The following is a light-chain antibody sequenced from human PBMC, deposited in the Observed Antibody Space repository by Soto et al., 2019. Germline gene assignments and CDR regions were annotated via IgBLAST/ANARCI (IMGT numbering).Light chain of an antibody. Sequence: QSALTQPRSVSGSPGQSVTISCTGTSSDVGGYNYVSWYQQHPGKAPKLMIYDVNKWPSGVPDRFSGSKSGNTASLTISGLQADDEADYYCATWDDSLNGVVFGGGTKLTVL. CDR1: SSDVGGYNY. J-gene: IGLJ2*01. CDR2: DVN. CDR3: ATWDDSLNGVV. V-gene: IGLV2-11*01.